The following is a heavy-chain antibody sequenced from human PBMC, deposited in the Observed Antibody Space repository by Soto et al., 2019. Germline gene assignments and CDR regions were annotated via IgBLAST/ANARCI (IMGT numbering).Heavy chain of an antibody. Sequence: QLQLQESGPGLVKPSETLSLTCTVSGGSISSSSYYWGWIRQPPGKGLEWIGSIYYSGSTYYNPSLKSRVTISVDTSKNQFSLKLSSVTAADTAVYYCARLMGEISSSWYGFGYWGQGTLVTVSS. V-gene: IGHV4-39*01. CDR2: IYYSGST. CDR3: ARLMGEISSSWYGFGY. D-gene: IGHD6-13*01. J-gene: IGHJ4*02. CDR1: GGSISSSSYY.